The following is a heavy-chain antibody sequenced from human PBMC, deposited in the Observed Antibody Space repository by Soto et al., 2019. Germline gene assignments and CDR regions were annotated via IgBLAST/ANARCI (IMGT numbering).Heavy chain of an antibody. CDR1: GYTLTELS. V-gene: IGHV1-24*01. D-gene: IGHD6-19*01. CDR3: ATDPPGGIAVAGSFDL. J-gene: IGHJ2*01. CDR2: FDPEDGET. Sequence: QVQLVQSGAEVKKPGASVKVSCKVSGYTLTELSMHWVRQAPGKGLEWLGGFDPEDGETIYAQKCQGRVTMTEDTSTDTAYMELSSLRSEDTAVYYCATDPPGGIAVAGSFDLWGRGTLVTVSS.